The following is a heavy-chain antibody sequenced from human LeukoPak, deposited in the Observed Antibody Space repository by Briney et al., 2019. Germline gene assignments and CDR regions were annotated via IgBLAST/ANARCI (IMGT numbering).Heavy chain of an antibody. V-gene: IGHV3-23*01. CDR1: GFTFSSYA. CDR3: ANGRRVGSSGWYLTVPWFDP. J-gene: IGHJ5*02. D-gene: IGHD6-19*01. Sequence: GGSLRLSCAASGFTFSSYAMSWVRQAPGKGLEWVPAISGSGGSTYYADSVKGRFTISRDNSKNTLYLQMNSLRAEDTAVYYCANGRRVGSSGWYLTVPWFDPWGQGTLVTVSS. CDR2: ISGSGGST.